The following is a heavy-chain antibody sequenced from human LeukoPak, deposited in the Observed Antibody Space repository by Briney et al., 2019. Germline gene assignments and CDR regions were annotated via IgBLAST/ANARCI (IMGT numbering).Heavy chain of an antibody. CDR3: ARDFYSHDYGETNDAFDI. J-gene: IGHJ3*02. CDR2: ISAYNGNT. D-gene: IGHD4-17*01. V-gene: IGHV1-18*01. CDR1: GYTFTSYG. Sequence: ASVKVSCKASGYTFTSYGICWVRQAPGQGLEWMGWISAYNGNTNYAQKLQGRVTMTTDTSTSTAYMELRSLRSDDTAVYYCARDFYSHDYGETNDAFDIWGQGTMVTVSS.